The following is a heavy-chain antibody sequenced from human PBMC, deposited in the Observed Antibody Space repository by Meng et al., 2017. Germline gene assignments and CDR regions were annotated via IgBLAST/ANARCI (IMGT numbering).Heavy chain of an antibody. J-gene: IGHJ4*02. CDR3: ARERRGYSYGFGY. CDR1: GFTFSSYS. V-gene: IGHV3-21*01. Sequence: GGSLRLSCAASGFTFSSYSMNWVRQAPGKGLEWVSSISSSNSYIYYADSVKGRFTISRDNAKNSLYLQMNSLRAEDTAVYYCARERRGYSYGFGYWGQGTLVTVSS. CDR2: ISSSNSYI. D-gene: IGHD5-18*01.